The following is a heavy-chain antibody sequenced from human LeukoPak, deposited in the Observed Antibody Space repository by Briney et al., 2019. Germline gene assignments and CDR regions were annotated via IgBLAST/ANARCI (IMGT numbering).Heavy chain of an antibody. Sequence: GASVKVSCKASGYTFTSYAMNWVRQAPGQGLEWMGWINTNTGNPTYAQGFTGRFVFSLDTSVSTAYLQISSLKAEDTAVYYCAGGGYDILPHAFDIWGQGTMVTVSS. CDR3: AGGGYDILPHAFDI. CDR2: INTNTGNP. CDR1: GYTFTSYA. D-gene: IGHD3-9*01. J-gene: IGHJ3*02. V-gene: IGHV7-4-1*02.